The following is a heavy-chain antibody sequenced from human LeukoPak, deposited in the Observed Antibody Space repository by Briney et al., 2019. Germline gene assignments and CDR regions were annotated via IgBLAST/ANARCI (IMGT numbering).Heavy chain of an antibody. J-gene: IGHJ4*02. CDR2: IRYDGAEK. V-gene: IGHV3-7*03. CDR1: GFTFKTFC. Sequence: QTGGSLRLSCACSGFTFKTFCMDWVRQAPGKGLEWVANIRYDGAEKYYVDSVKGRFTISRDNAKNSVYLQMDSLRTEDTAVYYCSRALEVWGQGTLVTVAS. CDR3: SRALEV.